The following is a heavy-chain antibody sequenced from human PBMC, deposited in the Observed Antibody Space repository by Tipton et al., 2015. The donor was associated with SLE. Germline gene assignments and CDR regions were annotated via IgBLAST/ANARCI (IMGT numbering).Heavy chain of an antibody. CDR1: GRSVSGYY. D-gene: IGHD2-2*01. Sequence: GLVKPSETLSLTCGVYGRSVSGYYWNWIRQPPGKGLEWIGEINHSGSTNYNPSLKSRVTISLDTSKNQFSLKLSSVTAADTAVYYCARLVPPAYQFDFWGQGTLVTVSS. CDR3: ARLVPPAYQFDF. CDR2: INHSGST. J-gene: IGHJ4*02. V-gene: IGHV4-34*01.